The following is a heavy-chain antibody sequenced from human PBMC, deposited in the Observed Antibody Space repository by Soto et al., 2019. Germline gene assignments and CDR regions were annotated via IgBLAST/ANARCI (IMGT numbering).Heavy chain of an antibody. J-gene: IGHJ5*02. CDR2: IIPIFGTA. CDR3: ARDGVPYCSSTSCYTGWFDP. D-gene: IGHD2-2*02. CDR1: GGTFSSYA. Sequence: SVKVSCKASGGTFSSYAISWVRQAPGQGLEWMGGIIPIFGTANYAQRFQGRVTITADESTSTAYMELSSLRSEDTAVYYCARDGVPYCSSTSCYTGWFDPWGQGTLVTVSS. V-gene: IGHV1-69*13.